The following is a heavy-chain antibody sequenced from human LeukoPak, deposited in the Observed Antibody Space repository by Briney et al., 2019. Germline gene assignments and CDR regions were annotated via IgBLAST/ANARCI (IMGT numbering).Heavy chain of an antibody. CDR2: LSYDGSIQ. Sequence: GGSLRLSCAASGFPFSSFGMHWVRQAPGRGLEWVAVLSYDGSIQYYAESVKGRFTISRDNSKNTLYLQMNSLRAEDTAVYYCAKPPYDSGGYYQSTFDYWGQGTLVTVSS. CDR1: GFPFSSFG. J-gene: IGHJ4*02. V-gene: IGHV3-30*18. CDR3: AKPPYDSGGYYQSTFDY. D-gene: IGHD3-22*01.